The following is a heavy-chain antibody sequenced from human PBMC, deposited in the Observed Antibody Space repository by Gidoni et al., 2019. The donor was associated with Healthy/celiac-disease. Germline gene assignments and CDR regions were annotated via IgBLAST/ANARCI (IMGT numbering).Heavy chain of an antibody. Sequence: QVQLVQSGAEVKTPGASVKVSCKASGYIFTGYYMHSVRQAPGQGLEWMGRINPISGGTNYAQKFHGSVTMTRYTSISTDYMELSRLRSDDTAVYYCARVNGYDFCYVYYWGQGTLVTVSS. V-gene: IGHV1-2*06. CDR1: GYIFTGYY. J-gene: IGHJ4*02. CDR3: ARVNGYDFCYVYY. D-gene: IGHD3-3*01. CDR2: INPISGGT.